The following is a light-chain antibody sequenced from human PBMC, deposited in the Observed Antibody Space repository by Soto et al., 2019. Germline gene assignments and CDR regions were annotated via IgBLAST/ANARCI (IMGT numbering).Light chain of an antibody. CDR3: SSYTSFNTLV. V-gene: IGLV2-14*01. Sequence: QSALTQPASVSGSPGQSITISCTGSSSDVGAYNYVSWYQQHPGKAPKLMIYEVSNRPSGVSNRFSGSKSGNTASLTISGLQAEDEADYYCSSYTSFNTLVFGGGTKLTVL. CDR2: EVS. J-gene: IGLJ3*02. CDR1: SSDVGAYNY.